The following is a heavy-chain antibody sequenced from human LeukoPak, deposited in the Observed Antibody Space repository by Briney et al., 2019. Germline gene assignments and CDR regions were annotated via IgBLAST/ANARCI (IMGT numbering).Heavy chain of an antibody. Sequence: RTGGSLRLSCAASGFTFDDYGMSWVRQAPGKGLEWVSGINWNGGSTVYADSVKGRFTISRDNAKNSLYLQMNSLRAEDTALYYCAREAVDSSGYYGIDYWGQGTLVTVSS. CDR2: INWNGGST. J-gene: IGHJ4*02. D-gene: IGHD3-22*01. CDR3: AREAVDSSGYYGIDY. CDR1: GFTFDDYG. V-gene: IGHV3-20*04.